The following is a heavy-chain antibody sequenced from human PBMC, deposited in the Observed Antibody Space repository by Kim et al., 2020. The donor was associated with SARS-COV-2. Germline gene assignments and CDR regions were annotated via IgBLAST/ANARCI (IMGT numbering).Heavy chain of an antibody. CDR2: FDPEDGET. V-gene: IGHV1-24*01. D-gene: IGHD3-10*01. J-gene: IGHJ3*02. CDR1: GYTLTELS. Sequence: ASVKVSCKVSGYTLTELSMHWVRQAPGKGLEWMGGFDPEDGETIYAQKFQGRATMTEDTSTDTAYMELSSLRSEDTAVYYCATDGGGFGDPKGGAFDIWGQGTMVTVSS. CDR3: ATDGGGFGDPKGGAFDI.